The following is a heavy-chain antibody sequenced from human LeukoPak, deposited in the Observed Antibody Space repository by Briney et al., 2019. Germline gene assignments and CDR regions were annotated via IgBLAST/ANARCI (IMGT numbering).Heavy chain of an antibody. Sequence: SETLSLTCTVSGGSISNYYWSWIRQSPGKGLEWIGYIYYSGSTNYNPSLKSRVTISVDTSKNQFSLKLSSVTAADTAVYYCARVGGTNHYYYGMDVWGQGTTVTVS. D-gene: IGHD1-26*01. CDR2: IYYSGST. V-gene: IGHV4-59*01. CDR3: ARVGGTNHYYYGMDV. CDR1: GGSISNYY. J-gene: IGHJ6*02.